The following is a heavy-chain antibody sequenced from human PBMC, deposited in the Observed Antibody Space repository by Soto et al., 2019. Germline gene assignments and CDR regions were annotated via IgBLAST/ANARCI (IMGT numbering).Heavy chain of an antibody. CDR2: INHSGST. CDR3: ARHRRYSRSWYGTFYFDY. Sequence: PSETLSLTCAVYGGSFSGYYWSWIRQPPGKGLEWIGEINHSGSTNYNPSLKSRVTISVDTSKNQFSLKLSSVTAADTAVYYCARHRRYSRSWYGTFYFDYWGQGTLVTVSS. D-gene: IGHD6-13*01. CDR1: GGSFSGYY. V-gene: IGHV4-34*01. J-gene: IGHJ4*02.